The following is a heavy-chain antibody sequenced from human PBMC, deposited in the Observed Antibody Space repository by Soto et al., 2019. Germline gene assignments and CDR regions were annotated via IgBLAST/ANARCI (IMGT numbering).Heavy chain of an antibody. J-gene: IGHJ4*02. V-gene: IGHV4-4*02. CDR3: ARSPPSSYYGGSGTFDY. CDR2: AYHSGST. Sequence: QLQLQGSGPGLVRPSGTLSLTCAVSGGFTSTNNWWSWVRQPPGKGLEWIGDAYHSGSTEYNPSLKDRVSISVDKSKNQISLKLTSATAADTAVYYCARSPPSSYYGGSGTFDYWGQGTLVTVSS. CDR1: GGFTSTNNW. D-gene: IGHD3-10*01.